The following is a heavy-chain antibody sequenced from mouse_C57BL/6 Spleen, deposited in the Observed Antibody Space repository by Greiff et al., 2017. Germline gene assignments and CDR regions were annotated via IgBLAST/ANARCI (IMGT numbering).Heavy chain of an antibody. Sequence: QVQLQQPGAELVMPGASVKLSCKASGYTFTSYWMHWVKQRPGQGLEWIGEIDPSDSYTNYNQKFKGKSTLTVDKSSSTAYMQLSSLTSEDSAVYYCAIPLYYYGSSYDWYFDVWGTGTTVTVSS. J-gene: IGHJ1*03. CDR3: AIPLYYYGSSYDWYFDV. D-gene: IGHD1-1*01. CDR1: GYTFTSYW. CDR2: IDPSDSYT. V-gene: IGHV1-69*01.